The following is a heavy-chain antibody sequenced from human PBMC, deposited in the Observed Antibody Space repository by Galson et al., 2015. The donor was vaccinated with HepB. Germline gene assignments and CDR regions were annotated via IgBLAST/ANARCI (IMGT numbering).Heavy chain of an antibody. J-gene: IGHJ4*02. Sequence: SLRLSCAASGFTFSNYAMNWVRQAPGKGLEWVSGVSGSGAGTYYADSVKGRFTITRDNSKNTLYLQMNSLRAEDTAVYYCAKARYSSGWDAIDSWGQGTLVTVSS. V-gene: IGHV3-23*01. D-gene: IGHD6-19*01. CDR3: AKARYSSGWDAIDS. CDR2: VSGSGAGT. CDR1: GFTFSNYA.